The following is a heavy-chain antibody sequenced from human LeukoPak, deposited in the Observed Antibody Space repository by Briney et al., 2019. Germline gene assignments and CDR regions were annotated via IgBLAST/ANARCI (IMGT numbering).Heavy chain of an antibody. CDR3: ARGVIDDYVWGSYRDAFDI. CDR1: GGSFSGYY. D-gene: IGHD3-16*02. CDR2: INHSGST. J-gene: IGHJ3*02. V-gene: IGHV4-34*01. Sequence: PSETLSLTCAVYGGSFSGYYWSWVRQPPGKGLEWIGEINHSGSTNYNPSLKSRVTISVDTSKNQFSLKLSSVIAADTAVYYCARGVIDDYVWGSYRDAFDIWGQGTMVTVSS.